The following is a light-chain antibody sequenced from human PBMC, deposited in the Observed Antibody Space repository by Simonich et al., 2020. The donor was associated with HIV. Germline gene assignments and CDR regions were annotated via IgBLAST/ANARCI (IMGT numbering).Light chain of an antibody. V-gene: IGKV1-5*01. CDR2: AAS. CDR3: QQYNSYSWT. J-gene: IGKJ1*01. CDR1: QSITNY. Sequence: DIQMTQSPSSLSASVGDRVTITCRASQSITNYFNWYQQKPGKAPKLLIYAASSLQSGVSSRFCGSGSGTEFTLTISSLQPDDFATYYCQQYNSYSWTFGQGTKVEIK.